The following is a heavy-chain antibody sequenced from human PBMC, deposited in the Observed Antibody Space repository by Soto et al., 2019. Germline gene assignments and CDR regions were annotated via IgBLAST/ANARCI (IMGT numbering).Heavy chain of an antibody. CDR3: TILRLELRTYYYYYMDV. V-gene: IGHV3-15*01. CDR2: IKSKNDGGTT. D-gene: IGHD1-7*01. J-gene: IGHJ6*03. CDR1: GLTFSNPW. Sequence: PGGSLKLSCAASGLTFSNPWMSWVRQAPGKGLEWVGRIKSKNDGGTTDNEAPVKGRFTISRYDSINTLYLQMISLKTEDTAVYYCTILRLELRTYYYYYMDVWGKGTTVTVSS.